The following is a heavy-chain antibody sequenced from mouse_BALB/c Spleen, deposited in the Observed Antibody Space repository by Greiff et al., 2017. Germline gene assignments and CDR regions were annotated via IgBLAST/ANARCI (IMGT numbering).Heavy chain of an antibody. CDR3: ARSAGSSSDY. D-gene: IGHD1-1*01. V-gene: IGHV1-82*01. CDR2: IYPGDGDT. CDR1: GYAFSSSW. Sequence: VQLVESGPELVKPGASVKISCKASGYAFSSSWMNWVKQRPGQGLEWIGRIYPGDGDTNYNGKFKGKATLTADKSSSTAYMQLSSLTSVDSAVYFCARSAGSSSDYWGQGTTLTVSS. J-gene: IGHJ2*01.